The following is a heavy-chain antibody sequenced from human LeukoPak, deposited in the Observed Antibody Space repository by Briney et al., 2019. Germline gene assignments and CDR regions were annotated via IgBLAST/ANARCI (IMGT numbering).Heavy chain of an antibody. CDR2: ISWNSGSI. CDR1: GFTFDDYA. CDR3: AKVMGCSSTSCYNDYYYYYGMDV. V-gene: IGHV3-9*01. Sequence: GGSLRLSCAASGFTFDDYAMHWVRQAPGKGLEWVSGISWNSGSIGYADSVKDRFTISRDNAKNSLYLQMNSLRAEDTALYYCAKVMGCSSTSCYNDYYYYYGMDVWGQGTTVTVSS. J-gene: IGHJ6*02. D-gene: IGHD2-2*02.